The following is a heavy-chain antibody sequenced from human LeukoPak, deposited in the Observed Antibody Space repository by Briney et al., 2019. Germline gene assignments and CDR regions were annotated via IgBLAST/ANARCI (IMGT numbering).Heavy chain of an antibody. CDR2: INPNSGGT. J-gene: IGHJ5*02. V-gene: IGHV1-2*02. D-gene: IGHD2-2*02. CDR1: GYTFTGYY. CDR3: ARGEDEAVVPAAIGDGLDP. Sequence: VASVKVSCKASGYTFTGYYMHWVRQAPGQGLEWMGWINPNSGGTNYAQKFQGRVTMTRDTSISTAYMELSRPRSDDTAVYYCARGEDEAVVPAAIGDGLDPWGQGTLVTVSS.